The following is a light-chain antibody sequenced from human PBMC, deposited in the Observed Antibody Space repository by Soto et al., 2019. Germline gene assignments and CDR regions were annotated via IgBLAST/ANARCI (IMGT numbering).Light chain of an antibody. CDR3: CSYAGSCPYV. V-gene: IGLV2-11*01. J-gene: IGLJ1*01. CDR1: SSDVGSYSY. Sequence: QSALTQPRSVSGSPGQSVTISCTGSSSDVGSYSYVSWYQQHPGKAPKLMIYDVSKRPSGVPDRFSGSKSGNTASLTISGLQAEDEADYYCCSYAGSCPYVFGTGTKLTV. CDR2: DVS.